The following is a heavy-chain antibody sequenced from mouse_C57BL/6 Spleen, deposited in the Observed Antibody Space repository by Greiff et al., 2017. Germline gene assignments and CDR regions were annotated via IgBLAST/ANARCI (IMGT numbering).Heavy chain of an antibody. V-gene: IGHV5-6*01. J-gene: IGHJ4*01. D-gene: IGHD1-1*01. CDR2: ISSGGSYT. CDR1: GFTFSSYG. CDR3: ARYGSSFYAMDY. Sequence: EVQGVESGGDLVKPGGSLKLSCAASGFTFSSYGMSWVRQTPDKRLEWVATISSGGSYTYYPDSVKGRFTISRDNAKNTLYLQMSSLKSEDTAMYYCARYGSSFYAMDYWGQGTSVTVSS.